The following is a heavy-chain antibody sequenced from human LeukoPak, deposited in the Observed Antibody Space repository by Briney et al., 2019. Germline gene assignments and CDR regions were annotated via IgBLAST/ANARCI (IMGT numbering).Heavy chain of an antibody. CDR2: ISGSGGST. V-gene: IGHV3-23*01. J-gene: IGHJ4*02. D-gene: IGHD5-24*01. CDR3: AKRTPYRDSAALDY. CDR1: GFTFSSYA. Sequence: GGSLRLSCAASGFTFSSYAMSWVRQAPGKGLEWVSAISGSGGSTYYADSVKGRFTISRDNSKSTLYLQMNSLRAEDTAVYYCAKRTPYRDSAALDYWGQGTLVTVSS.